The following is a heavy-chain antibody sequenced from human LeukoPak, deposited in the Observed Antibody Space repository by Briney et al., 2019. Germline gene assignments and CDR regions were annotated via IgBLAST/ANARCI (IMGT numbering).Heavy chain of an antibody. Sequence: SGPTLVKPTQTLTLTCTFSGFSLSTSGVGVGWIRQPPGKALEWLALISWDGDNRYSPSLRSRLTITKDTPKNQVILRMTNVDPVDTATYYCTHYLGYSSGGICYSVQFGYWGQGTLVTVSS. V-gene: IGHV2-5*02. CDR1: GFSLSTSGVG. CDR3: THYLGYSSGGICYSVQFGY. D-gene: IGHD2-15*01. CDR2: ISWDGDN. J-gene: IGHJ4*02.